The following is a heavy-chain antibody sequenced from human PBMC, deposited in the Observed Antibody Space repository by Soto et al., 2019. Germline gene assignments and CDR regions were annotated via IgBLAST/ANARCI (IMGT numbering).Heavy chain of an antibody. CDR2: TYYGSQWYN. Sequence: TLSLTCVISGDSVSSNSAAWNWIRQSPSRGLEWLGRTYYGSQWYNDYAVSVKSRIIINPDTSKNQFSLQVNSVTPEDTAIYYCTREALYSSTYYGGGWFDPWGQGTLVTVSS. CDR3: TREALYSSTYYGGGWFDP. J-gene: IGHJ5*02. V-gene: IGHV6-1*01. CDR1: GDSVSSNSAA. D-gene: IGHD6-19*01.